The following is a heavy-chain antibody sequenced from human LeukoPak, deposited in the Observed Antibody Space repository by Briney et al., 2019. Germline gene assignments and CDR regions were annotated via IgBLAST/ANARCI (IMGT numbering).Heavy chain of an antibody. D-gene: IGHD3-22*01. CDR1: GFTFSSFA. Sequence: GGSLRLSCAASGFTFSSFATSWVRQAPGKGLEWVSVIYSGGSTYYADSVKGRFTISRDNSKNTLYLQMNSLRAEDTAVYYCARDFSNDSSGYYYFDYWGQGTLVTVSS. V-gene: IGHV3-66*01. CDR3: ARDFSNDSSGYYYFDY. J-gene: IGHJ4*02. CDR2: IYSGGST.